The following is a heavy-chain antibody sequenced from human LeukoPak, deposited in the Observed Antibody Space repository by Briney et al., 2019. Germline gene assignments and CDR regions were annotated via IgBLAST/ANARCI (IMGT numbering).Heavy chain of an antibody. J-gene: IGHJ4*02. CDR2: IYYSGST. CDR1: GVSISSSNSY. D-gene: IGHD5-24*01. V-gene: IGHV4-39*07. Sequence: SETLSLTCTVSGVSISSSNSYWGWIRQPPGKGLEWIGSIYYSGSTYYNPSLKSRVTISVDTSKNQFSLKLSSVTAADTAVYYCASGWTDGYSIDYWGQGTLVTVSS. CDR3: ASGWTDGYSIDY.